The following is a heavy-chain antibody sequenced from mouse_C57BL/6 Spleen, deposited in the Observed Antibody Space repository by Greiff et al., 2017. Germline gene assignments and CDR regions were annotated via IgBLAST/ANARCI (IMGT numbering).Heavy chain of an antibody. Sequence: EVKLVESGPELVKPGDSVKISCKASGYSFTGYFMNWVMQSHGKSLEWIGRINPYNGDTFYNQKFKGKATLTVDKSSSTAHMELRSLTSEDSAVYYCAKSGIYYDYDGGFDYWGQGTTLTVSS. V-gene: IGHV1-20*01. CDR3: AKSGIYYDYDGGFDY. CDR1: GYSFTGYF. J-gene: IGHJ2*01. CDR2: INPYNGDT. D-gene: IGHD2-4*01.